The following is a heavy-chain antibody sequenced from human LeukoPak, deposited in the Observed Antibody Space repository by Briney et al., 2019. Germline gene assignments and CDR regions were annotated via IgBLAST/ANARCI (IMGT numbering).Heavy chain of an antibody. CDR3: AKDRALVLGTLFDY. Sequence: GRSLRLSCAASGFTFNSNAMHWVRQAPGKGLEWISYISGDTSAIYYADSVKGRFTISRDNAKNSLYLQMNSLRAEDTAVYYCAKDRALVLGTLFDYWGQGTLVTVSS. J-gene: IGHJ4*02. V-gene: IGHV3-48*01. D-gene: IGHD6-6*01. CDR1: GFTFNSNA. CDR2: ISGDTSAI.